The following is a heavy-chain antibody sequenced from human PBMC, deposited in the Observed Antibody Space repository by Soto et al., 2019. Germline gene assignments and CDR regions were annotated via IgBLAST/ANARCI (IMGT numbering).Heavy chain of an antibody. CDR3: ARDNSQDDSSGYWSFDY. D-gene: IGHD3-22*01. Sequence: SVKVSCKASGGTFSSYAISWVRQAPGQGLEWMGGIIPIFGTANYAQKFQGRVTITADESTSTAYMELSSLRSEDTAVYYCARDNSQDDSSGYWSFDYWGQGTLVTVSS. CDR2: IIPIFGTA. J-gene: IGHJ4*02. V-gene: IGHV1-69*13. CDR1: GGTFSSYA.